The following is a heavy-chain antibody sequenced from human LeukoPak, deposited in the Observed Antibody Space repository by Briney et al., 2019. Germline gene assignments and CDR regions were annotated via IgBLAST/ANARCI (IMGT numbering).Heavy chain of an antibody. CDR3: ARSRSITIFGVVISRTFDY. CDR2: IDPNSGGT. CDR1: GYTFTGYY. Sequence: ASVKVSCKASGYTFTGYYMHWVRQAPGQGLEWMGWIDPNSGGTNYAQKFQGRVTMTRGTSISTAYMELSRLRSDDTAVYYCARSRSITIFGVVISRTFDYWGQGTLVTVSS. V-gene: IGHV1-2*02. J-gene: IGHJ4*02. D-gene: IGHD3-3*01.